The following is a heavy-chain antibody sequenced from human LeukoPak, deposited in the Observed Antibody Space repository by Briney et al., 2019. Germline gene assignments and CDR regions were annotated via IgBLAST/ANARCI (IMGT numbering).Heavy chain of an antibody. V-gene: IGHV3-30*02. D-gene: IGHD2-15*01. CDR3: AKDHGGSFDY. CDR2: IRYDGSDK. Sequence: PGGSLRLSCAASGFTFNSYGMHWVRQAPGKGLEWVSFIRYDGSDKYYADSVKGRFTISRDNSKNTLYLQMNGQRGEDRAVYYCAKDHGGSFDYWGQGTLVTVSS. CDR1: GFTFNSYG. J-gene: IGHJ4*02.